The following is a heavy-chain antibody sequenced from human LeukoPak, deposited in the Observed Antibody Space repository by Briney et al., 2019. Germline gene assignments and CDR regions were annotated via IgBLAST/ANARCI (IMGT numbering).Heavy chain of an antibody. CDR2: ISYDGSNK. D-gene: IGHD3-3*01. V-gene: IGHV3-30-3*01. J-gene: IGHJ6*02. CDR1: GFTFSSYA. Sequence: GGSLRLSCAASGFTFSSYAMHWVRQAPGKGLEWVAVISYDGSNKYYADSVKGRFTISRDNSKNTLYLQMNSLRAEDTAVYYCARVLFGYYGVDVWGQGTTVTVSS. CDR3: ARVLFGYYGVDV.